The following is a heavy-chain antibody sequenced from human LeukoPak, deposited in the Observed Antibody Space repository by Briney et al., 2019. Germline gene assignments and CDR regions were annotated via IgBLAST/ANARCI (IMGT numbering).Heavy chain of an antibody. CDR2: VTSGGTT. CDR3: AKDRYYDNSGNHYESEY. D-gene: IGHD3-22*01. V-gene: IGHV3-23*01. J-gene: IGHJ4*02. Sequence: GGSLRLSGAVSGFTFSTYGMSWVRQAPGKGLDWVSAVTSGGTTNYADSVTGRFTISRDNSKNTLYLQMNSLRAEDTAVYYCAKDRYYDNSGNHYESEYWGQGTLVTVSS. CDR1: GFTFSTYG.